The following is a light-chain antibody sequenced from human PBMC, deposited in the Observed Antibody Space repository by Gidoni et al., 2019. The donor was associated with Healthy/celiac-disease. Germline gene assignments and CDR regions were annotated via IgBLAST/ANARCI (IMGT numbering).Light chain of an antibody. CDR1: QSLLDSDDGNTY. CDR2: TLS. J-gene: IGKJ5*01. V-gene: IGKV2-40*01. Sequence: DIVMTQTPLSLPVTPGEPASISCSSSQSLLDSDDGNTYLECYLQKSGQSHQLLIYTLSYRSSGVPDRCSGSGSGTDFTLKISREAEDVGVYYCMQRREFPITFXXXTRLEIK. CDR3: MQRREFPIT.